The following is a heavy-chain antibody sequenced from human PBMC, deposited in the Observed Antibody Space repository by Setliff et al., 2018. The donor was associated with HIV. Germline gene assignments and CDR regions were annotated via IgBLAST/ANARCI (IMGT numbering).Heavy chain of an antibody. CDR2: IIPIFGSI. Sequence: SVKVSCKASGGTFGNYAISWVRQAPGQGLEWMGGIIPIFGSINYAQKFQGRVTITTDESTSTAYMELSSLRSEDTAVYYCARVPNQELYFYGMDVWGQGTTVTVSS. D-gene: IGHD1-7*01. V-gene: IGHV1-69*05. CDR3: ARVPNQELYFYGMDV. J-gene: IGHJ6*02. CDR1: GGTFGNYA.